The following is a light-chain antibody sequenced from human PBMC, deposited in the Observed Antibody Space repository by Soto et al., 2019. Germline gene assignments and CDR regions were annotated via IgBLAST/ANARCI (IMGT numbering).Light chain of an antibody. J-gene: IGLJ2*01. Sequence: QSVLTQPPSVSGSPGQSVTISCTGTSSDVGGYNYVSWYQQHPGKAPKLMIYDVSKRPSGVPDRFSGSKSGNTASLTISGLQAEDEADYYCCSYAGSYTFHVVFGGGTKLTVL. CDR3: CSYAGSYTFHVV. CDR2: DVS. V-gene: IGLV2-11*01. CDR1: SSDVGGYNY.